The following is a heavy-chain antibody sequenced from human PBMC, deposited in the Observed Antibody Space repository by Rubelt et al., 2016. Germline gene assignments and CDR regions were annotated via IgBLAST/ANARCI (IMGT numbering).Heavy chain of an antibody. CDR2: IYYSGST. V-gene: IGHV4-39*07. Sequence: QVQLQESGPGLVKPSETLSLTCTVSGGSISSSSYYWGWIRQPPGKGLEWIGSIYYSGSTYYNPSLKSRVTISVDTSKNQFSLKLSSVTAADTALDYCAKDIATSSHYALDVWGQGTTVTVSS. CDR1: GGSISSSSYY. D-gene: IGHD2-15*01. J-gene: IGHJ6*02. CDR3: AKDIATSSHYALDV.